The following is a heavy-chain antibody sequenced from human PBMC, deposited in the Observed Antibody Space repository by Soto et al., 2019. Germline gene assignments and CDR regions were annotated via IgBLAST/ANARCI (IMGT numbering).Heavy chain of an antibody. D-gene: IGHD3-16*01. Sequence: PGGSLRLSCAASGFTFSSYGMHWVRQAPGKGLEWVAVIWDDGSNKYYADSVKGRFTISRDNSKNTLYLQMNSLRAEDTAVYYCARYGFGMGGDQPIYYYCYYMDVWGKGTTVTVSS. V-gene: IGHV3-33*01. CDR1: GFTFSSYG. CDR3: ARYGFGMGGDQPIYYYCYYMDV. CDR2: IWDDGSNK. J-gene: IGHJ6*03.